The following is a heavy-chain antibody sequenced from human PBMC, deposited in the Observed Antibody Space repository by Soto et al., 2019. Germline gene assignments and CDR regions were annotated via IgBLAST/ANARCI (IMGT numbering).Heavy chain of an antibody. CDR2: IHHTGDT. Sequence: SETLSLTCGVYGESFSAYYWKWIRQSPGKGMEWIGDIHHTGDTKYNPSLKSRLTLSVDTSKNQFSLKLTSVTAADTAVYYCVSFEERSPRSPPPADYWCPGTLLTVSS. CDR3: VSFEERSPRSPPPADY. V-gene: IGHV4-34*01. CDR1: GESFSAYY. J-gene: IGHJ4*02. D-gene: IGHD1-26*01.